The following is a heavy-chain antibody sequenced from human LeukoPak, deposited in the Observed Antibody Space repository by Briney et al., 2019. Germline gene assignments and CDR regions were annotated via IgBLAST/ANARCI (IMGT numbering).Heavy chain of an antibody. CDR3: AAWGLGSGSPGY. D-gene: IGHD3-10*01. CDR2: IVVGSGNT. V-gene: IGHV1-58*02. J-gene: IGHJ4*02. CDR1: GFTFTSSA. Sequence: ASVKVSCKASGFTFTSSAMQWVRQARGQRLEWIGWIVVGSGNTNYAQKFQEKVTITRDMSTSTAYMELSSLRSEDTAVYYCAAWGLGSGSPGYWGQGTLVTVSS.